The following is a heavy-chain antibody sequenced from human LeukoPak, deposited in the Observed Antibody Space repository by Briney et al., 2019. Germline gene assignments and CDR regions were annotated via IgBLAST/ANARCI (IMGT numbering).Heavy chain of an antibody. J-gene: IGHJ3*02. V-gene: IGHV4-61*08. CDR3: ARNPRDAFDI. CDR2: IYYSGST. CDR1: GGSISSGGSS. Sequence: PSETLSLTCAVSGGSISSGGSSWSWIRQPPGKGLEWTGYIYYSGSTNYNPSLKSRVTISVDTSKNQFSLKLSSVTAADTAVYYWARNPRDAFDIWGQGTMVTVSS.